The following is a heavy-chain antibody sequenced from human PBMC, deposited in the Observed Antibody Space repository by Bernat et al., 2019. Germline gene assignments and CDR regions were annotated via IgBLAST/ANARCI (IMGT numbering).Heavy chain of an antibody. D-gene: IGHD3-10*01. J-gene: IGHJ4*02. CDR2: INHSGST. CDR1: GGSFSGYY. CDR3: ASRVRWTSGENY. V-gene: IGHV4-34*01. Sequence: QVQLQQWGAGLLKPSETLSLTCAVYGGSFSGYYWSWIRQPPGKGLEWIGEINHSGSTNYNPSLKSRVTISVDTSKNQFSLKLSSVTAADTAVYYCASRVRWTSGENYWGQGTLVTVSS.